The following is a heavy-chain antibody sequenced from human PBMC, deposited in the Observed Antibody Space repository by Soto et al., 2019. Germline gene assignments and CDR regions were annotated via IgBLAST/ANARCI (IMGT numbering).Heavy chain of an antibody. CDR1: GYTFTSYT. CDR2: INGGNGNT. V-gene: IGHV1-3*01. CDR3: TRLETDY. J-gene: IGHJ4*02. Sequence: ASVKVSCKASGYTFTSYTMHWVRQAPGQRLEWMGWINGGNGNTKYPQKFQGRVTFTRDTSASTAYMELSSLRSEDTAVYYCTRLETDYWGQGTLVTVSS.